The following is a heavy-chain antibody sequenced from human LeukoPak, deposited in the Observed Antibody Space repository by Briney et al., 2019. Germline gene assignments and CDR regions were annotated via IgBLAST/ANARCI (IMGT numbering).Heavy chain of an antibody. CDR1: GGSFSGYY. CDR3: ARGLFGIASAAPFDY. Sequence: SETLSLTCAVYGGSFSGYYWSWLRQPPGKGLEWSGEINHSGSTNYNPSLKSRVTISVDTSKNQFSLKLSSVTAADTAVYYCARGLFGIASAAPFDYWGQGTLVSVSS. CDR2: INHSGST. D-gene: IGHD6-13*01. V-gene: IGHV4-34*01. J-gene: IGHJ4*02.